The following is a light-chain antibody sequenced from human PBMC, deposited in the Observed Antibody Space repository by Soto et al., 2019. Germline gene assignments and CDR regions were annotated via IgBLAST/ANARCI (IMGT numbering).Light chain of an antibody. V-gene: IGKV3D-20*02. CDR3: QQRSSWPI. Sequence: VLTQSPGTQSLSPGERATLSCRASQSLANSFIAWYQQKPGQAPRLLIYDTSSRASGIPDRFSGSGSGTDFTLTISSLEPEDFALYYCQQRSSWPIFGQGTRLEIK. CDR2: DTS. J-gene: IGKJ5*01. CDR1: QSLANSF.